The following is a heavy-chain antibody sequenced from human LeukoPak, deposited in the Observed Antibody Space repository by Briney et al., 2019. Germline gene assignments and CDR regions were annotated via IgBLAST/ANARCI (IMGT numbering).Heavy chain of an antibody. J-gene: IGHJ5*02. CDR1: GYTFSSYA. CDR3: ARDRTVRGAIRNWFDP. V-gene: IGHV1-3*01. D-gene: IGHD3-10*01. Sequence: ASVKVSCKASGYTFSSYAMHWVRQAPGQRLEWMGWINVGNGNTKYSQKFQGRVTITRDTSASTVYMELSSLRSEDTAVYYCARDRTVRGAIRNWFDPWGQGTLVTVSS. CDR2: INVGNGNT.